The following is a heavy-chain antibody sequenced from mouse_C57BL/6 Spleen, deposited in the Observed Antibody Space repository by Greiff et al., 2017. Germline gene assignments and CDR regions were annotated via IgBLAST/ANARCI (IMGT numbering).Heavy chain of an antibody. Sequence: EVMLVESGGDLVKPGGSLKLSCAASGFTFSSYGMSWVRQTPDKRLEWVATISSGGSYTYYPDSVKGRFTISRDNAKNTLYLQMSSLKSEDTAMYYCARQLGQRYFDYWGQGTTLTVSS. J-gene: IGHJ2*01. CDR3: ARQLGQRYFDY. V-gene: IGHV5-6*02. CDR1: GFTFSSYG. D-gene: IGHD4-1*01. CDR2: ISSGGSYT.